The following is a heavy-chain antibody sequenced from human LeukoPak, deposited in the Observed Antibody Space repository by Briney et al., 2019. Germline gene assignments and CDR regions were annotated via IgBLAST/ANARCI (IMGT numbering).Heavy chain of an antibody. CDR1: GGSISSYY. CDR3: ARESLSRYSYAYGSFDH. D-gene: IGHD5-18*01. J-gene: IGHJ4*02. CDR2: IYSSGTA. V-gene: IGHV4-59*01. Sequence: PSETLSLTCTVSGGSISSYYWSWIRQPPGKGLGWIGYIYSSGTANYNPSLKSRVTISVDTSKNQFSLKLSSVTAADTAVYYCARESLSRYSYAYGSFDHWGQGTLVTVSS.